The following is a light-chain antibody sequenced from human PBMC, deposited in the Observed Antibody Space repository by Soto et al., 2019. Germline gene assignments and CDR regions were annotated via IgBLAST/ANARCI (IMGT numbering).Light chain of an antibody. CDR2: GVS. CDR3: SSYTSSITPYV. Sequence: QSALTQPASVSGSPGQSITISCTGTITDIGAYNYVSWYQQHPGKAPKLLIYGVSSRPPGVSNRFSGSKSGNAAYLTISGLQADDEAEYYCSSYTSSITPYVFGTGTKVT. CDR1: ITDIGAYNY. V-gene: IGLV2-14*01. J-gene: IGLJ1*01.